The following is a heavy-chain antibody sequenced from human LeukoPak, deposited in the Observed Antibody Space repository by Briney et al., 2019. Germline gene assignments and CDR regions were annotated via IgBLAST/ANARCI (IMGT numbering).Heavy chain of an antibody. CDR1: GFTFSTYG. Sequence: GGSLRLSCAASGFTFSTYGMSWVRQAPGKGLEWVSAISGGGDSSFYADSVKGRFTISRDNPKNKLYLQMNSLRAEDTAVYYCAKEGFAAAEDYWGQGTLVTVSS. J-gene: IGHJ4*02. CDR3: AKEGFAAAEDY. V-gene: IGHV3-23*01. D-gene: IGHD6-13*01. CDR2: ISGGGDSS.